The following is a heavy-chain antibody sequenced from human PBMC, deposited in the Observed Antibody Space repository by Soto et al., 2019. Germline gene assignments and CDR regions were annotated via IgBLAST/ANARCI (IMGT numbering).Heavy chain of an antibody. V-gene: IGHV1-2*04. J-gene: IGHJ6*02. CDR3: ARGATQEDYYYYYGMDV. Sequence: ASVKVSCKASGYTFTGYYMHWVRQAPGQGLEWMGWINPNSGGTNYAQKFQGWVTMTRDTSISTAYMELSRLRSDDTAVYYSARGATQEDYYYYYGMDVWGLGTTVTVSS. CDR2: INPNSGGT. CDR1: GYTFTGYY. D-gene: IGHD2-15*01.